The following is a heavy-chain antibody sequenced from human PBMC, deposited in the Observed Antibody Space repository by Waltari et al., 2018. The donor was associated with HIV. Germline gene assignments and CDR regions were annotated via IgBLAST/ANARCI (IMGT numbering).Heavy chain of an antibody. V-gene: IGHV4-59*08. J-gene: IGHJ6*02. CDR2: IYYSGST. CDR3: ASSSTGGYSYGLRHYYYYGMDV. D-gene: IGHD5-18*01. CDR1: GGSISSYY. Sequence: QVQLQESGPGLVKPSETLSLTCPVSGGSISSYYWSWIRQPPGKGLAWIGYIYYSGSTNYNPSLKSRVTISVDTSKNQFSLKLSSVTAADTAVYYCASSSTGGYSYGLRHYYYYGMDVWGQGTTVTVSS.